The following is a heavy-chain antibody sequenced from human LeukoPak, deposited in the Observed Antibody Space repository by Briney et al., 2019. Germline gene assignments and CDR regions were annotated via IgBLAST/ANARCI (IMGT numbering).Heavy chain of an antibody. CDR2: INTNTGNP. V-gene: IGHV7-4-1*02. Sequence: ASVKVSCKASGYTFTGYYMHWVRQAPGQGLEWMGWINTNTGNPTYAQGFTGRFVFSLDTSVSTAYLQISSLKAEDTAVYYCARDAYCSSTSCSSLQGYRVYYYYMDVWGKGTTVTVSS. CDR3: ARDAYCSSTSCSSLQGYRVYYYYMDV. CDR1: GYTFTGYY. J-gene: IGHJ6*03. D-gene: IGHD2-2*01.